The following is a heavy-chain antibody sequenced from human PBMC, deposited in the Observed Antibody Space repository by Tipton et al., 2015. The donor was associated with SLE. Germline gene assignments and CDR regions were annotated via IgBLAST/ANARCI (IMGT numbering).Heavy chain of an antibody. D-gene: IGHD1-7*01. J-gene: IGHJ5*02. V-gene: IGHV3-23*01. CDR2: ISVSGDST. Sequence: SLRLSCAASGFTFSIYAMTWVRQAPGKGLECISYISVSGDSTNYADSVKGRFTISRDNVKNSLYLQMNSLRVEDTAVYYCVRDNWNYGNQNWFDPWGQGTLVTVSS. CDR3: VRDNWNYGNQNWFDP. CDR1: GFTFSIYA.